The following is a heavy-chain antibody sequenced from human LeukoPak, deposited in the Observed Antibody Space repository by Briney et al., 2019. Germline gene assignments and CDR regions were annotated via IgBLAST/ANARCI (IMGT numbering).Heavy chain of an antibody. V-gene: IGHV4-59*08. Sequence: GLEGIGYIYYSGTTNYNPSLQSRVTISVDTSKSQFSLKLSSVTAADTAVYYCARTNSMTCDVWGQGTLVTVSS. J-gene: IGHJ4*02. D-gene: IGHD2/OR15-2a*01. CDR3: ARTNSMTCDV. CDR2: IYYSGTT.